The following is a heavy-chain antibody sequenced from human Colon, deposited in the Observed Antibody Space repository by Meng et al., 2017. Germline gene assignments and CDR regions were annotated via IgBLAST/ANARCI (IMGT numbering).Heavy chain of an antibody. CDR2: ISHSGDII. CDR1: GFTFNDYY. Sequence: QVLLLGSGGGLVKPGGSLRLSCAASGFTFNDYYMSWVRQVPGKGLESISYISHSGDIIYYSDSVEGRFTISRDNAKNSLYLQMNSLRAEDTAVYYCARALYRTPCPLDYWGQGTLVTVSS. J-gene: IGHJ4*02. V-gene: IGHV3-11*01. D-gene: IGHD1-26*01. CDR3: ARALYRTPCPLDY.